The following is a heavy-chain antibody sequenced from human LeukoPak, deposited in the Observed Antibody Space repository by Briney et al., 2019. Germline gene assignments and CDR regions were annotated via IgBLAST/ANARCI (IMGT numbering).Heavy chain of an antibody. D-gene: IGHD3-3*01. J-gene: IGHJ5*02. CDR1: GFTFDDYA. Sequence: GGSLRLSCAASGFTFDDYAMHWVRQAPGKGLEWVSGISWNSGSIGYADSVKGRFTISRDNAKNSLYLQMNSLRAEDTALYYCAKGRYYDFWRDFNWFDPWGQGTLVTVSS. CDR2: ISWNSGSI. CDR3: AKGRYYDFWRDFNWFDP. V-gene: IGHV3-9*01.